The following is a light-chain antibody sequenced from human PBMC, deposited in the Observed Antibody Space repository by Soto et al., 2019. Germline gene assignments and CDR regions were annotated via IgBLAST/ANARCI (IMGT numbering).Light chain of an antibody. Sequence: DIQMTQSRSSLSASVGDRVPITFRASQSISNNLLWYQQKPGKAPNVLINAASSLPSGVPSRFSGSGSGTDFTLTISSLQPEDLASYYCQQSYDISPITFGQGTRLEIK. V-gene: IGKV1-39*01. J-gene: IGKJ5*01. CDR2: AAS. CDR1: QSISNN. CDR3: QQSYDISPIT.